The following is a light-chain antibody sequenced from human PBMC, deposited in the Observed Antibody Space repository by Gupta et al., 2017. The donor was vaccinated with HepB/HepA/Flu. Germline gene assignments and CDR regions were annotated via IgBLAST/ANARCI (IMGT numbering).Light chain of an antibody. J-gene: IGLJ2*01. CDR2: QDS. V-gene: IGLV3-1*01. CDR1: KLGDKY. Sequence: VSPGQTASITCSGDKLGDKYACWYQQKPGQSPMLVIYQDSKRPSGIPERFSGSNSGNTATLTISGTQAMDEADYYCKAWYSSTHVVFGGGTKLTVL. CDR3: KAWYSSTHVV.